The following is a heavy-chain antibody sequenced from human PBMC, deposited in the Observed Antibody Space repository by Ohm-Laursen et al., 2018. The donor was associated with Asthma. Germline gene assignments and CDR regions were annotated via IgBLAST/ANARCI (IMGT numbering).Heavy chain of an antibody. CDR3: AYEFGGSGDY. D-gene: IGHD3-10*01. J-gene: IGHJ4*02. Sequence: SLRLSCAASGFTFRSYTMTWVRQAPGKGLEWVSTISSNSAYIYYADSVKGRFTISRDNAENSVDLQMHSLRADDTAVYYCAYEFGGSGDYWGQGTLVTVSS. CDR1: GFTFRSYT. V-gene: IGHV3-21*01. CDR2: ISSNSAYI.